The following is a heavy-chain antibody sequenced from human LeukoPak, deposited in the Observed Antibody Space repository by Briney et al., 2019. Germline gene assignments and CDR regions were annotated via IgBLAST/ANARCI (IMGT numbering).Heavy chain of an antibody. Sequence: GGSLRLSCAASGFTFSSYSMNWVRQAPGKGLEWVSYISSSSSTIYYADSVKGRFTISRDNAKNSLYLQMNSLRAEDTAVYYCARAPGDYDFWSGYFSFDYWGQGTLVTVSS. V-gene: IGHV3-48*04. J-gene: IGHJ4*02. D-gene: IGHD3-3*01. CDR3: ARAPGDYDFWSGYFSFDY. CDR1: GFTFSSYS. CDR2: ISSSSSTI.